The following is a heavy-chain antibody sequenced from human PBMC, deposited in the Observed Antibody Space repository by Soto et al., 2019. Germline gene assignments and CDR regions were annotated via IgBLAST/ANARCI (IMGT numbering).Heavy chain of an antibody. V-gene: IGHV3-66*01. J-gene: IGHJ4*02. CDR3: ARDPWVGDIGDY. CDR1: GFTVGIAY. D-gene: IGHD4-17*01. CDR2: IYSGGNT. Sequence: DVQLVESGGGLVLRGVSLRLSCAASGFTVGIAYMSWVRQAPGKGLEWVAGIYSGGNTYYAASVKGRFTISRDTSKNRLYLQMNSLRAEYAAIYYCARDPWVGDIGDYWGQGTLVTVSS.